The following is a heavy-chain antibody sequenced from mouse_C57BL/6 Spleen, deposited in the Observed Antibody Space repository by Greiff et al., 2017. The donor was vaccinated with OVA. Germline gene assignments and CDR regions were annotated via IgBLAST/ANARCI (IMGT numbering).Heavy chain of an antibody. Sequence: VQLQHPGAELVMPGASVKLSCKASGYTFTSYWMHWVKQRPGQGLEWIGEIDPSDSYTNYNQKFKGKSTLTVDKSSSTAYMQLSSLTSEDSAVDYCARGGDGGYFDVWGTGTTVTVSS. CDR3: ARGGDGGYFDV. CDR2: IDPSDSYT. D-gene: IGHD2-3*01. CDR1: GYTFTSYW. V-gene: IGHV1-69*01. J-gene: IGHJ1*03.